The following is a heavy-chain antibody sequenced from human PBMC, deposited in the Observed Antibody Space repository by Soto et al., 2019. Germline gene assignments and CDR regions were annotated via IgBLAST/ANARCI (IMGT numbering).Heavy chain of an antibody. CDR1: GFTFNNYA. Sequence: GGSLRLSCAASGFTFNNYAMSWVRQAPGKGLEWVSAISSSGYSTYYADSVKGRFTISRDNSKNTVYLQMNNLRAEDTAVYYCAKGSVVVATKFDSWGQGTLVTVSS. D-gene: IGHD2-21*01. CDR3: AKGSVVVATKFDS. CDR2: ISSSGYST. V-gene: IGHV3-23*01. J-gene: IGHJ4*02.